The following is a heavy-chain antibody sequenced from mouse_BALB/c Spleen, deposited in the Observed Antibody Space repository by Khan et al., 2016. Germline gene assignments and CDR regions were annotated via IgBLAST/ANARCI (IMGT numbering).Heavy chain of an antibody. J-gene: IGHJ3*01. CDR3: VRHVITTCSWFAY. D-gene: IGHD2-4*01. CDR1: GFTFSSYA. Sequence: EVELVESGGGLVKPGGSLTLSCAASGFTFSSYAMSWVRQTPERRLEWVATISSGGSYTYYPDSVKGRFTISRDTAKNTLHLQMSSLRSEDTAVYYCVRHVITTCSWFAYWGQGTLVTVSA. V-gene: IGHV5-9-3*01. CDR2: ISSGGSYT.